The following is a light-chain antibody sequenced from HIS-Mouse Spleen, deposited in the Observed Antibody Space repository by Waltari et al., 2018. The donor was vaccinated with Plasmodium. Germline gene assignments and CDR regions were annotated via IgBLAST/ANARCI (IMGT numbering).Light chain of an antibody. Sequence: QSALTQPPSASGSPGQSVTISCTGTSSDVGGYNYVSWYQQHPGKAPKLMIYEVSKRPPGVPYRFSGSKSGNTASLTVSVLQAEDEADYYCSSYAGSNNLVFGGGTKLTVL. V-gene: IGLV2-8*01. CDR2: EVS. J-gene: IGLJ2*01. CDR3: SSYAGSNNLV. CDR1: SSDVGGYNY.